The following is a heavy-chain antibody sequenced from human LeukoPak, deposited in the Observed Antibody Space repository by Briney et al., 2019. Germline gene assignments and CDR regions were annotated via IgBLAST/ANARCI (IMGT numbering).Heavy chain of an antibody. CDR2: IYYSGST. CDR1: GGSISSSSYY. J-gene: IGHJ4*02. V-gene: IGHV4-39*07. D-gene: IGHD3-9*01. Sequence: PSETLSLTCTVSGGSISSSSYYWGWIRQPPGKGLEWIGSIYYSGSTYYNPSLKSRVTISVDTSKNQFSLKLSSVTAADTAVYYCARNIAATYYDILTGYYLDYWGQGTLVTVSS. CDR3: ARNIAATYYDILTGYYLDY.